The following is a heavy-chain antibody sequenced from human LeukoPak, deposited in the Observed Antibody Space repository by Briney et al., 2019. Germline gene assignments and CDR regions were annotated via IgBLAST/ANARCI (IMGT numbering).Heavy chain of an antibody. V-gene: IGHV3-33*01. D-gene: IGHD5-18*01. Sequence: PGRSLRLSCAASGFTFSNYGMHWVRQAPGKGREWVAVIWYDGSNKYYADSVKGRFTISRDNSKDTLYLQMNSLRAEDTAVYYCARSPPDTAMVLDYWGQGTLVTVSS. J-gene: IGHJ4*02. CDR3: ARSPPDTAMVLDY. CDR2: IWYDGSNK. CDR1: GFTFSNYG.